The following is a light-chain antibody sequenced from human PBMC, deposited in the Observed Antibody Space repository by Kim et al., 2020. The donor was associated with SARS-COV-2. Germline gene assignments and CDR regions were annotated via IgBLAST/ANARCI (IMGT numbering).Light chain of an antibody. Sequence: ASVGDRVTITCRASQVIANSLNWFQQKPGKVPKRLIYAASNLQSGVPSRFSGSGAGTEFSLTISSLQPEDFATYYCLQQNAYPWTFGHGTKVDIK. CDR1: QVIANS. V-gene: IGKV1-17*03. CDR2: AAS. CDR3: LQQNAYPWT. J-gene: IGKJ1*01.